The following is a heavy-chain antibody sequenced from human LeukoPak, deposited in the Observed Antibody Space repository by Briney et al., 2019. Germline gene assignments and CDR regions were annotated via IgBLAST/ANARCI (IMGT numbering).Heavy chain of an antibody. J-gene: IGHJ3*01. CDR3: ARQFLVGSTFHAFDL. CDR1: VVSMNGYY. Sequence: SETLSLTCSVSVVSMNGYYWSWLRQSAGNRLEWIGHVDSSGNTNYNPSLESRVTMSVDTSKKQFSLKLSSVTAADMAVYFCARQFLVGSTFHAFDLWGQGTRVTVSS. V-gene: IGHV4-4*07. CDR2: VDSSGNT. D-gene: IGHD1-26*01.